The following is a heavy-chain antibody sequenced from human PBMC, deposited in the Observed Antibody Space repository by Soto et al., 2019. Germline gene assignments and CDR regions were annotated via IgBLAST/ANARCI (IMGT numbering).Heavy chain of an antibody. CDR1: GGSISSSSYY. CDR3: ARHVMTLENWFDP. Sequence: QLQLQESGPGLVKPSETLSLTCTVSGGSISSSSYYWGWIRQPPGKGLEWIGSIYYSGSTYYNPSLKSRVTISVDTSKNQFSLKLSSVTAADTAVYYCARHVMTLENWFDPWGQGTLVTVSS. D-gene: IGHD2-21*02. V-gene: IGHV4-39*01. J-gene: IGHJ5*02. CDR2: IYYSGST.